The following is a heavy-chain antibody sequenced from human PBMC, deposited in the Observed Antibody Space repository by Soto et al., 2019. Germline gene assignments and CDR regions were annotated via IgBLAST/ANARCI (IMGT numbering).Heavy chain of an antibody. CDR2: ISGSGGST. V-gene: IGHV3-23*01. Sequence: EVQLLESGGGLVQPGGSLRLSCAASGFTFSSYAMSWVRQAPGKGLEWVSAISGSGGSTYYADSVKGRFTISRDNSKNTLYLQMNSLGAEDTAVYYCAKDQYCSGGSYYPNWFDPWGQGTLVTVSS. J-gene: IGHJ5*02. D-gene: IGHD2-15*01. CDR1: GFTFSSYA. CDR3: AKDQYCSGGSYYPNWFDP.